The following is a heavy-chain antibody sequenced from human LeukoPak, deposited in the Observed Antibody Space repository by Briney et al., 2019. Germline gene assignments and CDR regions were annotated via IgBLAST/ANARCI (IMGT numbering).Heavy chain of an antibody. CDR2: IYYSGNT. CDR1: GVSISSSNSY. V-gene: IGHV4-39*07. CDR3: ASNSTVGDY. Sequence: SETLSLTCTVSGVSISSSNSYWGWIRQPPGKGLESIGSIYYSGNTYYNASLKSQVSISINTSKNQFSLKLSSVTAADTAVYYCASNSTVGDYWGQGTLVTVSS. D-gene: IGHD4-23*01. J-gene: IGHJ4*02.